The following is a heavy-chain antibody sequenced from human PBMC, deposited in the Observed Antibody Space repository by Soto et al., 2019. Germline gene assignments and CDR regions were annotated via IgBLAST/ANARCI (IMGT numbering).Heavy chain of an antibody. Sequence: SETLSLTCTVSGGSISDFYWSWIRQSPGKRLEWIGYLYYTGSTNYNPALKSRVTISLDTSKNQFSLKLRSVAAADTAVYYCARGGGYDFRSSQAPPIDVWGQGTTVTV. CDR1: GGSISDFY. V-gene: IGHV4-59*01. D-gene: IGHD3-3*01. CDR2: LYYTGST. CDR3: ARGGGYDFRSSQAPPIDV. J-gene: IGHJ6*02.